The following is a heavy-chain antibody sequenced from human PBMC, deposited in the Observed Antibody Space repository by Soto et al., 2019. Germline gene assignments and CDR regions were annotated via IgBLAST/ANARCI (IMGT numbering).Heavy chain of an antibody. V-gene: IGHV3-20*04. D-gene: IGHD6-13*01. CDR3: ARDPRIAAAGTVAFDI. CDR2: INWNGGST. Sequence: EVQLVESGGGVVRPGGSLRLSCAASGFTFDDYGMSWVRQAPGKGLAWVSGINWNGGSTGYADSVKGRFTISRDNAKNSLYLQMNSLRAEDTALYYCARDPRIAAAGTVAFDIWGQGTIVTVSS. J-gene: IGHJ3*02. CDR1: GFTFDDYG.